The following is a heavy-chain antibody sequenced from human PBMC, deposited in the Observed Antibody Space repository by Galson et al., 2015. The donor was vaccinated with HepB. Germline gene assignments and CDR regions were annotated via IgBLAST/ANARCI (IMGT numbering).Heavy chain of an antibody. Sequence: QSGAEVKKPGESLTISCKGSGYSFTSYWIGWVRQMPGKGLEWMGIIYPGDSDTRYSPSFQGQVTISADKSISTAYLQWSSLKASDTAMYDCAREGLGYCTGGSCTKFDSWGQGTLVSVSS. CDR3: AREGLGYCTGGSCTKFDS. CDR2: IYPGDSDT. V-gene: IGHV5-51*03. J-gene: IGHJ4*02. CDR1: GYSFTSYW. D-gene: IGHD2-15*01.